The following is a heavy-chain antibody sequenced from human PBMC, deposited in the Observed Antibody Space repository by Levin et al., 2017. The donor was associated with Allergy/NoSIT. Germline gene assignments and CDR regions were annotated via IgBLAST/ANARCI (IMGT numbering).Heavy chain of an antibody. J-gene: IGHJ4*02. D-gene: IGHD5-18*01. CDR2: IYLSGSA. CDR1: GGSISSGGYS. Sequence: SETLSLTCAVSGGSISSGGYSWSWIRQPPGKGLEWIGNIYLSGSANDNPSLKSRVTMSVDRSKNQFSLKLSYVTAADTAVYYCARVAGYSYGYYFDYWGPGTLVTVSS. V-gene: IGHV4-30-2*01. CDR3: ARVAGYSYGYYFDY.